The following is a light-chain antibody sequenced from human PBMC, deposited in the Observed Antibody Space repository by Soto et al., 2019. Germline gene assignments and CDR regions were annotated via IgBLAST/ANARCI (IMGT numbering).Light chain of an antibody. Sequence: EIVMTQSPATLSVSPGERATLSCRASQSVNNNLAWYQQAPGQAPRLLIYGASTRATTIPARFSGSGSGTDFTLTISSLQSGDLAVYYCQQYHAWPLTFGGGTKVEIK. V-gene: IGKV3-15*01. J-gene: IGKJ4*01. CDR1: QSVNNN. CDR3: QQYHAWPLT. CDR2: GAS.